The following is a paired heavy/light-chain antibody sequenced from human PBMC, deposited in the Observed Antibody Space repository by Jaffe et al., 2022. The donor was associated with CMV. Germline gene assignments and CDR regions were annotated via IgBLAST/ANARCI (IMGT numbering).Light chain of an antibody. J-gene: IGKJ2*01. CDR1: QSVSSY. Sequence: EIVLTQSPATLSLSPGERATLSCRASQSVSSYLAWYQQKPGQAPRLLIYDASNRATGIPARFSGSGSGTDFTLTISSLEPEDFAVYYCQHLGAFGQGTKLEIK. CDR3: QHLGA. V-gene: IGKV3-11*01. CDR2: DAS.
Heavy chain of an antibody. V-gene: IGHV3-7*03. CDR1: GFTFSSYW. CDR3: AREGVKGGITGTRTWLLPFDP. CDR2: IKQDGSEK. D-gene: IGHD1-7*01. Sequence: EVQLVESGGGLVQPGGSLRLSCAASGFTFSSYWMSWVRQAPGKGLEWVANIKQDGSEKYYVDSVKGRFTISRDNAKNSLYLQMNSLRAEDTAVYYCAREGVKGGITGTRTWLLPFDPWGQGTLVTVSS. J-gene: IGHJ5*02.